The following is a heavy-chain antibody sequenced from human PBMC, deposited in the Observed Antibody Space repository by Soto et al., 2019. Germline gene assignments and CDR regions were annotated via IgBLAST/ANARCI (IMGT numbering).Heavy chain of an antibody. CDR2: IIPIFGTA. Sequence: ASVKVSCKASGGTFSSYAISWVRQAPGQGLEWMGGIIPIFGTANYAQKFQGRVTITADESTSTAYTELSSLRSEDTAVYYCARDLWTPYYGMDVWGQGTTVTVSS. D-gene: IGHD3-10*01. J-gene: IGHJ6*02. V-gene: IGHV1-69*13. CDR3: ARDLWTPYYGMDV. CDR1: GGTFSSYA.